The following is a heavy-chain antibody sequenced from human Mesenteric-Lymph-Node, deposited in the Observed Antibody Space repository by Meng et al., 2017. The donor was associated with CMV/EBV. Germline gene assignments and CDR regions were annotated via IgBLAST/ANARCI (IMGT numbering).Heavy chain of an antibody. CDR2: IKQDGNTK. Sequence: GGSLRLSCAAAGFNVGDYWMSWVRQGPGKGLEWVADIKQDGNTKYYAASVKGRFTISRDNAKRSLYLQMNSLRVEDTSVYYCASLWEGGYWGQGTLVTVSS. V-gene: IGHV3-7*01. CDR3: ASLWEGGY. J-gene: IGHJ4*02. D-gene: IGHD1-26*01. CDR1: GFNVGDYW.